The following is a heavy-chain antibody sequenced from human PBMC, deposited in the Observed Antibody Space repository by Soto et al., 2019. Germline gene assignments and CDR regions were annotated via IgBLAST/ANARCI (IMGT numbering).Heavy chain of an antibody. CDR3: ARLETLMPSDY. Sequence: PGESLKISCKGFGYSFACYWVAWVRQMPGKGLEWMGIIYPGDSDTRYSPSFQGQVTISADKSITTPYLQWNSLKASDTAMYYCARLETLMPSDYWGQRTLVTVST. J-gene: IGHJ4*02. CDR1: GYSFACYW. V-gene: IGHV5-51*01. CDR2: IYPGDSDT. D-gene: IGHD1-1*01.